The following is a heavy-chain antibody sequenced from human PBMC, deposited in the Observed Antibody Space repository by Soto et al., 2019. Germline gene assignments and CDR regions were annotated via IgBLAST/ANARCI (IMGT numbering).Heavy chain of an antibody. CDR3: ARDNGYYDF. J-gene: IGHJ4*02. Sequence: QIQMVQSGAEVKQPGASVKISSKTSGYTFSSYSINWVRQAPGQGLEWMAWISTNSGNTHYAERVQGRVTVTLDKSARTAFMEMWGLTSDDTAVYFCARDNGYYDFWGQGTLVTVSS. CDR2: ISTNSGNT. D-gene: IGHD2-8*01. CDR1: GYTFSSYS. V-gene: IGHV1-18*01.